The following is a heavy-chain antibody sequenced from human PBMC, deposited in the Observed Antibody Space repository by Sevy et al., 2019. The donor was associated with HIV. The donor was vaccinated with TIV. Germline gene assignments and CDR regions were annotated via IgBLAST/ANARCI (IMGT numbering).Heavy chain of an antibody. V-gene: IGHV3-66*01. CDR3: ARVYSGYYNS. CDR2: IYSGGST. D-gene: IGHD1-26*01. J-gene: IGHJ4*02. CDR1: GFTVSSNY. Sequence: GGSLRLSCAASGFTVSSNYMSWVRQAPGKGLEWVSVIYSGGSTYYADSVKGRFTISRDNAKNSLYLQMNSLRAEDTAVYYCARVYSGYYNSWGQGTLVTVSS.